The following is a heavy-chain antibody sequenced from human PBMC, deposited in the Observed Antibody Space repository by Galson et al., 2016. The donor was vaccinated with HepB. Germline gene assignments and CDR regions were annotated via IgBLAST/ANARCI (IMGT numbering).Heavy chain of an antibody. D-gene: IGHD3-10*01. J-gene: IGHJ4*02. CDR3: ARARYSSSWFGDFDY. CDR2: IWYDGETK. Sequence: SLRLSCAASGFSFSLYGMHWVRQAPGKGLEWVALIWYDGETKYSADSVKGRFTISRDNSDNTLYLHMNSLRAEDTAVYYCARARYSSSWFGDFDYWGQGTLDIVSS. CDR1: GFSFSLYG. V-gene: IGHV3-33*01.